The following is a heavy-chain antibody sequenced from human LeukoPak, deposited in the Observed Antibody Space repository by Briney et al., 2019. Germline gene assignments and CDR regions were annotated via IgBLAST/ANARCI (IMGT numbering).Heavy chain of an antibody. CDR2: IYTSGST. V-gene: IGHV4-4*07. D-gene: IGHD3-3*01. Sequence: PSETLSLTCTVSGGSISSYYWSRIRQPAGKGLEWIGRIYTSGSTNYNPSLKSRVTISVDTSKNQFSLKLSSVTAADTAVYYCARDSSAIFDEARIDPWGQGTLVTVSS. CDR1: GGSISSYY. J-gene: IGHJ5*02. CDR3: ARDSSAIFDEARIDP.